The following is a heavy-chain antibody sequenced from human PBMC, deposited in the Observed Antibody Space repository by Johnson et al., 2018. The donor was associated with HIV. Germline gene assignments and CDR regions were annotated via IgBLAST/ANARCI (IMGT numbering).Heavy chain of an antibody. V-gene: IGHV3-11*04. J-gene: IGHJ3*02. D-gene: IGHD2/OR15-2a*01. CDR3: ATNRGGAFDI. Sequence: QMLLVESGGGVVQPGTSLRLSCAASGFTVSSNYMSWVRQAPGKGLEWVSYISSSGSTIYYADSVKGRFSISMDNSKNTLYLQMNSLRAEDTAVYYCATNRGGAFDIWGQGTMVTVSS. CDR1: GFTVSSNY. CDR2: ISSSGSTI.